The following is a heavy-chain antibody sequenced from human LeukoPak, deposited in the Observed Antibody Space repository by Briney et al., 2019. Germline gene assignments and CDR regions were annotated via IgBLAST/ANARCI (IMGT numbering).Heavy chain of an antibody. CDR3: ARTPTYYYDNSGYYY. Sequence: SETLSLTCTVSGYSISIVYYWGWIRQPPGKGLELIGSIYYSGSTHYNPSLKSRVTISVDTSKNQFSLTLSSVTAADTAVYYCARTPTYYYDNSGYYYWDQGNLVTVSS. J-gene: IGHJ4*02. CDR1: GYSISIVYY. CDR2: IYYSGST. D-gene: IGHD3-22*01. V-gene: IGHV4-38-2*02.